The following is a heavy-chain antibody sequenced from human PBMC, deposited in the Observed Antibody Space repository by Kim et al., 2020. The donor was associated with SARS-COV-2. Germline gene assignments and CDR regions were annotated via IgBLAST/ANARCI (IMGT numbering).Heavy chain of an antibody. CDR1: GYSISSGYY. Sequence: SETLSLTCTVSGYSISSGYYWGWIRQPPGKGLEWIGSIYHSGSTYYNPSLKSRVTISVDTSKNQFSLKLSSVTAADTAVYYCAVLTDYFDYWGQGTLVTV. CDR2: IYHSGST. J-gene: IGHJ4*02. V-gene: IGHV4-38-2*02. CDR3: AVLTDYFDY.